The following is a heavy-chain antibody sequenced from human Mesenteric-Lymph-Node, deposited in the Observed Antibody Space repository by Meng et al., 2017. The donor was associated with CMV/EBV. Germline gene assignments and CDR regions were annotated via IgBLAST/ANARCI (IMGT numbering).Heavy chain of an antibody. CDR2: IIPILGIA. Sequence: QVQLVQSGAEVQKPGSSVKVSCKASGGTFSSYTISWVRQAPGQGLEWMGRIIPILGIANDAQKFQGRVTITADKSTSTAYMELSSLRSEDTAVYYCAGGIAAAGSRWFDPWGQGTLVTVSS. V-gene: IGHV1-69*02. CDR3: AGGIAAAGSRWFDP. J-gene: IGHJ5*02. D-gene: IGHD6-13*01. CDR1: GGTFSSYT.